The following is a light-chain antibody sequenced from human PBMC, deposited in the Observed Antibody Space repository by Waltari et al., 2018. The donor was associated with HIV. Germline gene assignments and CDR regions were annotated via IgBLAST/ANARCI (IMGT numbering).Light chain of an antibody. CDR2: EVS. J-gene: IGLJ2*01. CDR3: SSFRSGSTLVV. V-gene: IGLV2-14*01. Sequence: QSALTQPASVSGSPGQSITISCTGTSSAVGGYTYVSWYQQYPGKAPKLMIYEVSYRPSGVSNRFSGSKSGNTASLTISGLQAEDEAEYYCSSFRSGSTLVVFGGGTKLTVL. CDR1: SSAVGGYTY.